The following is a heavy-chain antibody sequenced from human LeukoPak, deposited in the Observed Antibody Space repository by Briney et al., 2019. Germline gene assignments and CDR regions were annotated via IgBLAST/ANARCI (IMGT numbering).Heavy chain of an antibody. V-gene: IGHV1-2*02. CDR3: ALSSGYYQYYYYYMDV. D-gene: IGHD3-22*01. CDR2: INPNSGGT. J-gene: IGHJ6*03. CDR1: GYTFTGYY. Sequence: ASVKVSCKASGYTFTGYYMHWVRQALGQGLEWMGWINPNSGGTNYAQKFQGRVTMTRDTSISTAYMELSRLRSDDTAVYYCALSSGYYQYYYYYMDVWGKGTTVTVSS.